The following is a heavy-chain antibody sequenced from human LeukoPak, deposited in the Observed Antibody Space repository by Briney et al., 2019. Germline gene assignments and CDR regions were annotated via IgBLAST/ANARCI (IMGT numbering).Heavy chain of an antibody. CDR1: GGSISSGGYY. CDR3: AGGDSSGLYNWFDP. D-gene: IGHD3-22*01. J-gene: IGHJ5*02. CDR2: IYYSGGT. V-gene: IGHV4-31*03. Sequence: PSQTLSLTCTVSGGSISSGGYYWSWIRQHPGKGLEWIGYIYYSGGTYYNPSLKSRVTISVDTSKNQFSLRLSSVTAADTAVYYCAGGDSSGLYNWFDPWGQGTLVTVSS.